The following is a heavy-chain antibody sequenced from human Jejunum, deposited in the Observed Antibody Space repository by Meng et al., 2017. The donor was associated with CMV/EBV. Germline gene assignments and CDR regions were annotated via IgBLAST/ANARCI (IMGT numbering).Heavy chain of an antibody. J-gene: IGHJ6*02. CDR2: ISGGAHVS. D-gene: IGHD2-15*01. V-gene: IGHV3-11*01. Sequence: FRDYYMTWISRAPGKGLEWVSYISGGAHVSYYADSVKGRFTISRDNAGNSLYLQMNSLRGEDTAVYYCARAGVVVTATPHYYGMDVWGHGTAVTVSS. CDR3: ARAGVVVTATPHYYGMDV. CDR1: FRDYY.